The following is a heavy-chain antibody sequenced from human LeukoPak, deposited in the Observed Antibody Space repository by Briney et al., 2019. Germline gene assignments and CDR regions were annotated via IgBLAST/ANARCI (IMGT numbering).Heavy chain of an antibody. J-gene: IGHJ4*02. CDR2: FAPEHGET. V-gene: IGHV1-24*01. CDR1: GYTLSEFS. CDR3: ATHPRTTDFWSDYTYYFDY. Sequence: ASVKVSCKLSGYTLSEFSVHWVRLAPGKGLEWMGGFAPEHGETIYAQRLQGRISMTEDTSTDTSYMELNNLRSEDTALYFCATHPRTTDFWSDYTYYFDYWGQGTLVTVSS. D-gene: IGHD3-3*01.